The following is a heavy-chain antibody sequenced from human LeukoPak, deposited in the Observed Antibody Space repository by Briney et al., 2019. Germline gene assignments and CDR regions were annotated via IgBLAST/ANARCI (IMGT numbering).Heavy chain of an antibody. J-gene: IGHJ5*02. V-gene: IGHV3-23*01. CDR3: AKESHAYSSGWIKGKNWFDP. D-gene: IGHD6-19*01. CDR2: ISGSGAST. Sequence: EGSLTLSCAASGFTFSSYAMSWVRQAPGQGLEWVSAISGSGASTYYADSEKGRLTISRDNSKTTLYLQMNRLRAEDTAVYYCAKESHAYSSGWIKGKNWFDPRGRVSLGTVSS. CDR1: GFTFSSYA.